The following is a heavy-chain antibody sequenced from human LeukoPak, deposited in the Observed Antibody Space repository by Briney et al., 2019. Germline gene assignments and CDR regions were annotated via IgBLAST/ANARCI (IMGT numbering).Heavy chain of an antibody. CDR1: GYTFTGYY. D-gene: IGHD2-2*01. CDR2: INPNSGGT. J-gene: IGHJ4*02. CDR3: ARDGAYCSSTSCSPLNDY. V-gene: IGHV1-2*02. Sequence: ASVKVSCKASGYTFTGYYMHWVRQAPGQGLEWMGWINPNSGGTNYAQKFQGRVTMTRDTSISTAYTELSRLRSDDTAVYYCARDGAYCSSTSCSPLNDYWGQGTLVTVSS.